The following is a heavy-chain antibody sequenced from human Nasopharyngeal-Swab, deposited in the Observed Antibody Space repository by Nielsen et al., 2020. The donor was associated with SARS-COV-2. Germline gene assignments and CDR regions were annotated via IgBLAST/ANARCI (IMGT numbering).Heavy chain of an antibody. D-gene: IGHD2-2*01. Sequence: GSLRLSCAVSGGSFSANYWGWIRQPPGKGLEWIGEINHSGSTNSNPSLKSRVTISVDTSKSQFSLKLTSVTAADTSVYYCARGLSGVVPAPILGLGPYYYFYYMDVWGKGTTVTVSS. CDR1: GGSFSANY. CDR2: INHSGST. J-gene: IGHJ6*03. CDR3: ARGLSGVVPAPILGLGPYYYFYYMDV. V-gene: IGHV4-34*01.